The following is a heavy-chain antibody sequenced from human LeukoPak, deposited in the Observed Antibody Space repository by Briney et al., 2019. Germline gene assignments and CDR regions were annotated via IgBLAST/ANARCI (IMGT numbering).Heavy chain of an antibody. J-gene: IGHJ4*02. CDR1: GFTFSTYA. CDR3: AKVVYDSSGYFDY. V-gene: IGHV3-23*01. Sequence: GGSLRLSCAASGFTFSTYAMSWVRQAPGKGLEWVSLISGSGGSTYYADSVKGRFTISRDNSKNTLYLQMNSLRAEDTAVYYCAKVVYDSSGYFDYWGQGTLVTVSS. D-gene: IGHD3-22*01. CDR2: ISGSGGST.